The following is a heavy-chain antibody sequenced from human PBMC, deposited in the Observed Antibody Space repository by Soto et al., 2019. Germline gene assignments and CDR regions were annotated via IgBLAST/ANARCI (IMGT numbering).Heavy chain of an antibody. CDR1: QFTFSRYW. CDR2: INSDGSRT. D-gene: IGHD1-26*01. CDR3: DRIATGSYDWFDP. Sequence: EVQLVESGGGLVQPGGSLRLSCAASQFTFSRYWMHWVRQAPGKGLKWVSRINSDGSRTTYADSVKGRFTISRDNAKNTLFLQMTSLRAEDSAVYYCDRIATGSYDWFDPWGQGTLVTVSS. V-gene: IGHV3-74*03. J-gene: IGHJ5*02.